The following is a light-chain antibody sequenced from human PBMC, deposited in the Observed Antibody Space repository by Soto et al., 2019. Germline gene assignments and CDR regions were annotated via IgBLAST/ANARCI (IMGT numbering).Light chain of an antibody. Sequence: DIQMTQSPSSLSASVGHRVTITCRASQTISSWLAWYQQKPGKAPKLLIYKASTLKSGVPSRFSGSGSGTEFTLTISSLQPDDFATYYCQHYNSYSEAFGQGTKVDIK. CDR1: QTISSW. V-gene: IGKV1-5*03. CDR3: QHYNSYSEA. CDR2: KAS. J-gene: IGKJ1*01.